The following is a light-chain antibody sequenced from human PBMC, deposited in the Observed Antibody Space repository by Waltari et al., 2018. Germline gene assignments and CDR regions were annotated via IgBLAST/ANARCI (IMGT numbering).Light chain of an antibody. J-gene: IGKJ4*01. CDR2: YAS. Sequence: EIVLTQSPATLSLSPGERATLSCRASQSVSSYLAWYQQKPGQAPRLLIYYASTRATGIPARFSGSGSGTDFPLTISRLAPEDFAVYYCQQRSNWPTFGGGTQVEIK. CDR1: QSVSSY. V-gene: IGKV3-11*01. CDR3: QQRSNWPT.